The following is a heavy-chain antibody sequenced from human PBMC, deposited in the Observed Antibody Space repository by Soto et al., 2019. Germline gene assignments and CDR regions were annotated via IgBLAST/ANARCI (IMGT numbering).Heavy chain of an antibody. Sequence: ANYAQKFQGRVTITADESTITAYMELSRLRSEDTAVYYCAKRHVDTAMVTGYFDYWVQGTLVTVSS. CDR2: A. D-gene: IGHD5-18*01. J-gene: IGHJ4*02. V-gene: IGHV1-69*01. CDR3: AKRHVDTAMVTGYFDY.